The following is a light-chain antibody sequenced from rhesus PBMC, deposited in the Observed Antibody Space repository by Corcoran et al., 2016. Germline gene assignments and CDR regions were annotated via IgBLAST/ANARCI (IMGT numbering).Light chain of an antibody. V-gene: IGKV1-22*01. CDR2: KAS. Sequence: DIQMTQSPSSLSASVGDTVTITCRASQSISSWLDWYQQKPGKAPTHLFYKASRLQSGVPSRFSGSGSGTDFTPTISTRQPEDFATYSCLQYSSSPLTFGGGTKVELK. J-gene: IGKJ4*01. CDR1: QSISSW. CDR3: LQYSSSPLT.